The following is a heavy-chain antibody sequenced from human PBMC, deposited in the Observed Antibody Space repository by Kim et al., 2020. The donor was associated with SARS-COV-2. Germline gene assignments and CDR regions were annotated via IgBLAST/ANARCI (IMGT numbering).Heavy chain of an antibody. V-gene: IGHV4-39*01. Sequence: SETLSLTCTVSGGSISSSSYYWGWIRQPPGKGLEWIGSIYYSGSTYYNPSLKSRVTISVDTSKNQFSLKLSSVNAADTAVYYCARHVFTSSSSGWANTYYYYYYGMDVWGQGTTVTVSS. CDR2: IYYSGST. J-gene: IGHJ6*02. CDR1: GGSISSSSYY. D-gene: IGHD6-19*01. CDR3: ARHVFTSSSSGWANTYYYYYYGMDV.